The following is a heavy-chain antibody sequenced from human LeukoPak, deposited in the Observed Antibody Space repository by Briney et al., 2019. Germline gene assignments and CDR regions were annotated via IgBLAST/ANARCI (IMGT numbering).Heavy chain of an antibody. D-gene: IGHD3-22*01. CDR3: ARAQYYDSTTAGGMDV. J-gene: IGHJ6*02. V-gene: IGHV3-74*01. Sequence: GGSLRLPCAASGFTFSSYWMHWVRQAPGKGLVWVSRIKSDGSSTSYADSVKGRFTISRDNAKNTLYLQMNSLRTEDTAVYYCARAQYYDSTTAGGMDVWGRGTTVTVSS. CDR2: IKSDGSST. CDR1: GFTFSSYW.